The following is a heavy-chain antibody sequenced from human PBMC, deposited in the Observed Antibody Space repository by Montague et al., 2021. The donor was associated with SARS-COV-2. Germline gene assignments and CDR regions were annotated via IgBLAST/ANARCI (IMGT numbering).Heavy chain of an antibody. CDR3: TRDYRSIVGDGLDI. CDR1: GFTFSSYE. V-gene: IGHV3-48*03. D-gene: IGHD3-16*02. Sequence: SLRLSCAASGFTFSSYEMNWVRQAPGEGPEWISYISTSAYTTSYAGSVKGRFTISRDNGKNSLYLQMNSLRVEDTAVYYCTRDYRSIVGDGLDIWGQGTKVTVSS. J-gene: IGHJ3*02. CDR2: ISTSAYTT.